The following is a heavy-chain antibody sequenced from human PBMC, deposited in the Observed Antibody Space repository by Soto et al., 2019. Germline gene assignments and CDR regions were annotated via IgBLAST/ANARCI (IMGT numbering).Heavy chain of an antibody. Sequence: QITLKESGPPLVKPTQTLTLTCTFSGFSLSTRGGGVVWLRQPPGKALEWLALVYWDDDKRYSPSLKSRLTITQDTSKNQVVLTMNNMDHVDTATYYCAHSSSRWPLGYWGQGALVTVSS. CDR2: VYWDDDK. CDR1: GFSLSTRGGG. J-gene: IGHJ4*02. CDR3: AHSSSRWPLGY. D-gene: IGHD4-17*01. V-gene: IGHV2-5*02.